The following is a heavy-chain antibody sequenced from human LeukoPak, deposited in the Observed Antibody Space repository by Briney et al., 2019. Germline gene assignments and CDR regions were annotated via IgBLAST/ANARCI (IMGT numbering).Heavy chain of an antibody. Sequence: GGSLRLSCAVSGFTFSSYWMHWVRQAPGKGLVWVSRIDRDGSRINYADSVKGRFTISKDNGKNTLFLQMNSLRAEDAAVYYCVRGNDYGGPHYWGQGTLVTVSS. CDR3: VRGNDYGGPHY. V-gene: IGHV3-74*01. CDR1: GFTFSSYW. D-gene: IGHD4-23*01. CDR2: IDRDGSRI. J-gene: IGHJ4*02.